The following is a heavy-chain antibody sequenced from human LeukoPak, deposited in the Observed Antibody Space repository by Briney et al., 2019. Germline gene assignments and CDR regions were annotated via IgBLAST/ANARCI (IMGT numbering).Heavy chain of an antibody. CDR3: ARVSPVIVVVVAATWFDP. CDR1: GDSISSGYY. D-gene: IGHD2-15*01. J-gene: IGHJ5*02. CDR2: LYHSGST. V-gene: IGHV4-38-2*02. Sequence: KTSETLSHTCTVSGDSISSGYYWGWIRQPPGKGLEWIGSLYHSGSTYYNPSLKSRVTISVDTSKNQFSLKLSSVTAADTAVYYCARVSPVIVVVVAATWFDPWGQGTLVTVSS.